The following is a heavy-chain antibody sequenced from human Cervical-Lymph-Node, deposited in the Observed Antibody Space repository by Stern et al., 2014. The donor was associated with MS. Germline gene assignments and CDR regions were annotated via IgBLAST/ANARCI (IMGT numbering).Heavy chain of an antibody. CDR2: IYTDGST. Sequence: EVQLLESGGGLIQPGGSLRLSCAAPGFIVSKNYMSWVRQAPGKGLEWVSLIYTDGSTYYAGSVQGRFTISRDSSKNKLFLQMNSLRAEDTAMYYCARAIFGVNTAAMAPDAFDSWGQGTMVTVSS. CDR1: GFIVSKNY. D-gene: IGHD3-3*01. J-gene: IGHJ3*01. CDR3: ARAIFGVNTAAMAPDAFDS. V-gene: IGHV3-53*01.